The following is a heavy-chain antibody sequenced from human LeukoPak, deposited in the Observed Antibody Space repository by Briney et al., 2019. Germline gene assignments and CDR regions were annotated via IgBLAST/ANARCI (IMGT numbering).Heavy chain of an antibody. J-gene: IGHJ6*03. CDR3: AKLGGQELHNYYVAV. Sequence: GGSLRLSCAASGFTFSSYGMHWVRQAPGKGLEWVAVIWYDGSNKYYADSVKGRSTISRDNSKNTLYLQMNSLRAEDTAVYYCAKLGGQELHNYYVAVCGKGTTVAVSS. D-gene: IGHD3-16*01. V-gene: IGHV3-33*06. CDR1: GFTFSSYG. CDR2: IWYDGSNK.